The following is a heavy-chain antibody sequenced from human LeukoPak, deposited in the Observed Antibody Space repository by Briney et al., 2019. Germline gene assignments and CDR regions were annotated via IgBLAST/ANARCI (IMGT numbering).Heavy chain of an antibody. D-gene: IGHD3-10*01. CDR3: AKGGTRGQFGDLFCFDY. CDR2: ITSGGGST. V-gene: IGHV3-23*01. CDR1: GFTFSSYA. Sequence: GGSLRLSCAASGFTFSSYAMNWVRRAPGKGLEWVSSITSGGGSTYYADSVKGRFTISGDNSKKTLYLQMNSLRAEDTAVYYCAKGGTRGQFGDLFCFDYWGQGILVTVSS. J-gene: IGHJ4*02.